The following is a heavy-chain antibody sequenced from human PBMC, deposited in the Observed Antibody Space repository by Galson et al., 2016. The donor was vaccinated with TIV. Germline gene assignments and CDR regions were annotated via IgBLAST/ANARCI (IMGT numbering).Heavy chain of an antibody. Sequence: SVKVSCKATGYSFTSYGVSWVRQAPGQGFEWMGWISGYNENTYYGQKFQDRVTMTKDTSTSTAYLEMKRLTSDDTAVYYCARKMGGGQALHAWGQGTMVTVS. J-gene: IGHJ3*01. CDR2: ISGYNENT. CDR1: GYSFTSYG. V-gene: IGHV1-18*01. D-gene: IGHD3-16*01. CDR3: ARKMGGGQALHA.